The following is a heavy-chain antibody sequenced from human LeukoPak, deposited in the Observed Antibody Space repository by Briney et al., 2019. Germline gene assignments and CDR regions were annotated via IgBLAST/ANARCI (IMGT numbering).Heavy chain of an antibody. D-gene: IGHD2-2*01. CDR2: IFHSGST. V-gene: IGHV4-59*08. J-gene: IGHJ4*02. CDR1: GGSLSNYY. CDR3: ARAHYCSSTSCSGVGGDY. Sequence: SETLSLTCTVSGGSLSNYYWSWIRQPPGKGLEWIGYIFHSGSTNYNPSLKSRVTISQDTSKNQFSLKLSSVTAADTAVYYCARAHYCSSTSCSGVGGDYWGQGTLVTVSS.